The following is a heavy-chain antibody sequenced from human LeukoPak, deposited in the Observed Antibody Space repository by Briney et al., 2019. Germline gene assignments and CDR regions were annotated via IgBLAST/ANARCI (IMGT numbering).Heavy chain of an antibody. CDR3: ARSGYCSSTSCYTRVRYFDY. D-gene: IGHD2-2*02. Sequence: SETLSLTCTVSGGSISSYYWSWIRQPAGKGLEWIWRIYTSGSTNYNPSLKSRVTMSVDTSKNQFSLKLSSVTAADTAVYYCARSGYCSSTSCYTRVRYFDYWGQGTLVTVSS. CDR1: GGSISSYY. V-gene: IGHV4-4*07. CDR2: IYTSGST. J-gene: IGHJ4*02.